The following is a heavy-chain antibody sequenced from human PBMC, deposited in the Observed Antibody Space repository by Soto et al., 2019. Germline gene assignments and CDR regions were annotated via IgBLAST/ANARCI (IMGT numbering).Heavy chain of an antibody. CDR3: ARGRGPYSGYYYWDY. J-gene: IGHJ4*02. V-gene: IGHV4-31*03. CDR2: IYYSGST. D-gene: IGHD5-12*01. Sequence: QVQLQESGPGLVKPSQTLSLTCTVSGGSISSGDYYWNWIRPHPGKGLEWIGYIYYSGSTYYNPSLRRRVVISVDTSESQFSLKLSSVTDADTAVYYCARGRGPYSGYYYWDYWGQGALVTVSS. CDR1: GGSISSGDYY.